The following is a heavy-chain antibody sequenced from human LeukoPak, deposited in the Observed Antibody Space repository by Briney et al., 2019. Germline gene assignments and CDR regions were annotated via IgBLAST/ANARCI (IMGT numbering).Heavy chain of an antibody. J-gene: IGHJ4*02. V-gene: IGHV3-23*01. CDR1: GFTFSSYA. CDR2: TSGSGGST. CDR3: ARGKFMITFGGPPGGY. D-gene: IGHD3-16*01. Sequence: GGSLRLSCAASGFTFSSYAMSWVRQAPGEGLEWVSATSGSGGSTYYADSVKGRFTISRDNSKNTLYLQMNSLRAEDTAVYYCARGKFMITFGGPPGGYWGQGTLVTVSS.